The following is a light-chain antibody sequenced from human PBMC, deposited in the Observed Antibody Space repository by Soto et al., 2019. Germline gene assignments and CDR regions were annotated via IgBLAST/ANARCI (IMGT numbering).Light chain of an antibody. J-gene: IGKJ2*01. CDR3: QQYNSYPYT. Sequence: DIQMTQSPSTLSASVGDRVTITCRASQSISSWLAWYQQKPGKAPKLLIYDASSLESGVPSRFSGSGSGTEFTLAISSLQPYDFATDSFQQYNSYPYTFGQGTKLEIK. CDR2: DAS. CDR1: QSISSW. V-gene: IGKV1-5*01.